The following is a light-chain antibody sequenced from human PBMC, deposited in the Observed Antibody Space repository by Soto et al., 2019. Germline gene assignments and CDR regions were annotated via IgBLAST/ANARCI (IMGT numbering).Light chain of an antibody. J-gene: IGLJ2*01. Sequence: QSALTQPASVSGSPGQSITISCTGTNSDIGNYNLVSWYQQHPGKAPKLMIYDVSKRPSGVSNRFSGSKSDNTASLTISGLHAEDEADYYCCSYAGTRDVFGGGTKLTVL. CDR3: CSYAGTRDV. V-gene: IGLV2-23*02. CDR2: DVS. CDR1: NSDIGNYNL.